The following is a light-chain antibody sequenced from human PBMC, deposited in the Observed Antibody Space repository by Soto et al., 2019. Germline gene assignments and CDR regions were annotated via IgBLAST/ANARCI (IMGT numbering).Light chain of an antibody. V-gene: IGKV3-15*01. CDR3: QQYTYWPLT. CDR2: GAS. J-gene: IGKJ4*01. CDR1: QRVGSN. Sequence: EIVVTQSPATLSVSPGERATLACRASQRVGSNVAWYQQKPGQAPRLLIYGASTRATGIPARFSGSGSGTEFTLTVSSLQSEDFAVYYCQQYTYWPLTFGGGTKVEIK.